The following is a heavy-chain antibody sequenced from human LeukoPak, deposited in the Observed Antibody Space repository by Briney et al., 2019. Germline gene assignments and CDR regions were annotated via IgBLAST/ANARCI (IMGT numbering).Heavy chain of an antibody. V-gene: IGHV1-69*05. CDR3: AREGSIHSNDY. J-gene: IGHJ4*02. D-gene: IGHD2-15*01. CDR1: GGTFSSYA. CDR2: IIPIFGTA. Sequence: GASVKVSCKASGGTFSSYAISWVRQAPGQGLEWMGRIIPIFGTANYAQKFQGRVTITTDESTGTAYMELSSLRSEDTAVYYCAREGSIHSNDYWGQGTLVTVSS.